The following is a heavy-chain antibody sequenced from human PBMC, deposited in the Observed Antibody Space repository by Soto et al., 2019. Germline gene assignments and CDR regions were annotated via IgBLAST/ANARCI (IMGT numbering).Heavy chain of an antibody. D-gene: IGHD4-17*01. V-gene: IGHV3-30*18. CDR3: AKDSHMTTVTDDAFDI. CDR1: GFTFRSYG. J-gene: IGHJ3*02. CDR2: ISYDGTEK. Sequence: QVQLVESGGGVVQPGRSLRLSCAASGFTFRSYGMHWVRQAPGKGLEWVAVISYDGTEKYYADSVKGRFTISRDNSKNTLYLQMNSLRVEDTAVYYCAKDSHMTTVTDDAFDIRGQGTMVTVSS.